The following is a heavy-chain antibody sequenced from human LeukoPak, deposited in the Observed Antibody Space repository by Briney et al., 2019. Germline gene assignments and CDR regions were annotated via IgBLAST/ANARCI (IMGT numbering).Heavy chain of an antibody. V-gene: IGHV3-23*01. CDR3: AKHGGNLPLDIDY. CDR1: GFTLSSYA. Sequence: PPGGSLRLSCAASGFTLSSYAMSWVRQAPGKGLEWVSAISGSGGSTYYADSVKGRFTISRDNSKNTLYLQMNSLRAEDTAVYYCAKHGGNLPLDIDYWGQGTLVTVSS. CDR2: ISGSGGST. D-gene: IGHD4-23*01. J-gene: IGHJ4*02.